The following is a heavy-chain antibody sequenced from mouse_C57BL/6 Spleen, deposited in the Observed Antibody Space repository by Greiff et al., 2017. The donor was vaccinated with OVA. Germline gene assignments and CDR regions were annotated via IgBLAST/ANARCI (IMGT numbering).Heavy chain of an antibody. CDR2: INPNNGGT. V-gene: IGHV1-26*01. CDR3: ARSTVVNWYFDV. D-gene: IGHD1-1*01. CDR1: GYTFTDYY. J-gene: IGHJ1*03. Sequence: VQLQQSGPELVKPGASVKISCKASGYTFTDYYMNWVKQSHGKSLEWIGDINPNNGGTSYNQKFKGKATLTVDKSSSTAYMALRSLTSEDSAVYYGARSTVVNWYFDVWGTGTTVTVSS.